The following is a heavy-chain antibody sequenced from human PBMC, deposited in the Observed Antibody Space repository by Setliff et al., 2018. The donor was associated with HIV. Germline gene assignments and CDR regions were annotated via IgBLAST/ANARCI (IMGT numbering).Heavy chain of an antibody. CDR1: GGTFSRHT. V-gene: IGHV1-69*13. D-gene: IGHD3-22*01. Sequence: SVKVSCKSSGGTFSRHTISWVRQAPGQGLEWMGGIIPIFGTTNYAQNFQGRVSITADASTSTAYMELSSLTSEDTAVYYCARDNYYDSSGAIGYWGQGTLVTSPQ. CDR3: ARDNYYDSSGAIGY. J-gene: IGHJ4*02. CDR2: IIPIFGTT.